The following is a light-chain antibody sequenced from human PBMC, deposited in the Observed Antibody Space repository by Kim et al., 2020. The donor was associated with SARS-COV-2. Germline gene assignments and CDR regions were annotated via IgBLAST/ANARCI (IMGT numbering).Light chain of an antibody. V-gene: IGLV3-19*01. CDR3: NSRDSNDNVV. CDR2: GKN. CDR1: SLSSYY. J-gene: IGLJ2*01. Sequence: VALGHTVRSTCQGDSLSSYYATCYQQKPAQAPILVIYGKNNRPSGIPDLFSGSSSGNTASLTITGTHAGDEADYYGNSRDSNDNVVFGGGTQLTVL.